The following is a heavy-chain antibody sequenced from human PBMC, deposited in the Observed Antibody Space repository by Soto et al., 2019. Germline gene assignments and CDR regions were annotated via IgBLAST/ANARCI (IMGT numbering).Heavy chain of an antibody. CDR2: INWNGDST. CDR1: GFKFDDYA. V-gene: IGHV3-20*04. J-gene: IGHJ2*01. Sequence: EVQLVESGGDVGRPGGSLSLSCTASGFKFDDYAMSWVRQVPGKGLEWVSGINWNGDSTNYADSVRGRFTISRDNAKNSVFLLMKSLRAEDTAFYYCARDMNDSGYFDLWGRGTLVTVSS. CDR3: ARDMNDSGYFDL. D-gene: IGHD1-1*01.